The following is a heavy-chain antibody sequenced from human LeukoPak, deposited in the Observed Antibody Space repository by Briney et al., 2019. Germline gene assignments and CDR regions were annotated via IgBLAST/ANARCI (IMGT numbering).Heavy chain of an antibody. Sequence: ASVKVSYKVSGYTLTELSMHWVRQAPGKGLEWMGGFDPEDGETIYAQKFQGRVTMTEDTSTDTAYMELSSLRSEDTAVYYCATPARTVAARLDYWGQGTLVTVSS. CDR2: FDPEDGET. V-gene: IGHV1-24*01. CDR3: ATPARTVAARLDY. D-gene: IGHD6-19*01. CDR1: GYTLTELS. J-gene: IGHJ4*02.